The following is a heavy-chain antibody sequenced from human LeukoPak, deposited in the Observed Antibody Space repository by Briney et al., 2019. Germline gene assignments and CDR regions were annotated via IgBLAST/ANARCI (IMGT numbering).Heavy chain of an antibody. Sequence: SETLSLTCAVSGDSLRRSCRWTWVRQPPGKGLDGIGEICYRGSTNYNPSLKSRVTISVDTSKNQFSLKLSSVTAADTAVYYCARHTYDYVWGSYRLAFDYWGQGTLVTVSS. D-gene: IGHD3-16*02. CDR3: ARHTYDYVWGSYRLAFDY. CDR1: GDSLRRSCR. J-gene: IGHJ4*02. CDR2: ICYRGST. V-gene: IGHV4-4*02.